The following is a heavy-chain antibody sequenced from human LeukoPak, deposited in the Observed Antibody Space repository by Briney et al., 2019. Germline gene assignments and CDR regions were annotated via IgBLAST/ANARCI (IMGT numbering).Heavy chain of an antibody. J-gene: IGHJ6*03. D-gene: IGHD3-10*01. CDR3: ARSGGYYYYMDV. CDR2: IYYSGST. Sequence: SETLSLTCTVSGDSISSSNSYWGWIRQPPGKGLEWIGSIYYSGSTYYNPSLKSRVTISVDTSKNQFSLKLSSVTAADTAVYYCARSGGYYYYMDVWGKGTTVTVSS. CDR1: GDSISSSNSY. V-gene: IGHV4-39*07.